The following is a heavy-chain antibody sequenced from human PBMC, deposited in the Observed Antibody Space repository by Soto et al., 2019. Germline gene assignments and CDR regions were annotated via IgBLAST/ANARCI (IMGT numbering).Heavy chain of an antibody. V-gene: IGHV3-23*01. CDR3: AQDRGWGVVSPSHDY. J-gene: IGHJ4*02. CDR1: GFTFRNFV. CDR2: IRATGGQT. Sequence: EVQLLESGGGMVQPGGSLRLSCAASGFTFRNFVMSWVRQAPGKGLEWVSAIRATGGQTFYADSVKGRFTISRDNSPNMLYLQINSLRDEDTALYFCAQDRGWGVVSPSHDYWGQGTLVTVSS. D-gene: IGHD2-21*01.